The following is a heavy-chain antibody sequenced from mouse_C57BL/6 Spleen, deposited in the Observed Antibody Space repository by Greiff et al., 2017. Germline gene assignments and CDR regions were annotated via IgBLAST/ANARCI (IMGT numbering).Heavy chain of an antibody. J-gene: IGHJ2*01. CDR1: GYTFTDYY. D-gene: IGHD1-1*01. CDR3: ARYRCYGSSDVDFDY. CDR2: INPYNGGT. V-gene: IGHV1-19*01. Sequence: VQLQQSGPVLVKPGASVKMSCKASGYTFTDYYMNWVKQSHGKSLEWIGAINPYNGGTSYNQKFKGKATLTVDKSSSTAYMELNSLTSEDSAVYYCARYRCYGSSDVDFDYWGQGTTLTVSS.